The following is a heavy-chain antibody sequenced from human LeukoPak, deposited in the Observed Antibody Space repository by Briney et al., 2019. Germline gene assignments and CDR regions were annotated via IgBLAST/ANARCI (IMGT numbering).Heavy chain of an antibody. J-gene: IGHJ3*02. V-gene: IGHV1-2*07. CDR1: GYIFTGYY. Sequence: ASVKVSCKASGYIFTGYYMHWVRQAPGQGLEWMGWINPNSGGTNYAHKFQGRVTMTRDTSISTAYMELSRLKSDDTAVYYCASLTLGNAFDIWGQGTMVTVSS. CDR2: INPNSGGT. D-gene: IGHD7-27*01. CDR3: ASLTLGNAFDI.